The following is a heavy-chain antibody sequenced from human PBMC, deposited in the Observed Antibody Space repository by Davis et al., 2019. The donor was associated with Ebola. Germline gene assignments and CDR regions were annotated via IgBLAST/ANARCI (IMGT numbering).Heavy chain of an antibody. CDR1: GVSISNYY. CDR3: ARDRHDSSAYGF. CDR2: IYASETPTA. J-gene: IGHJ4*02. Sequence: SETLSLTCSVSGVSISNYYWSWLRQPAGKGLEWVGQIYASETPTASYNPSLNSRVTMSVDTSKNQFSLRLNSVTAADTAMYFCARDRHDSSAYGFWGQGTLVTVSS. V-gene: IGHV4-4*07. D-gene: IGHD3-22*01.